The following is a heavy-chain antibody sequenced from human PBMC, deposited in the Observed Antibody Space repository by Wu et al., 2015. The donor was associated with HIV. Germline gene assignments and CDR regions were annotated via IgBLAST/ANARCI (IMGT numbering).Heavy chain of an antibody. J-gene: IGHJ4*02. CDR1: GYSLTDLS. D-gene: IGHD3-22*01. CDR3: ATLRGGSYESTGKGYFDH. Sequence: QDLLVQSGAEVKKPGASVRVACKVFGYSLTDLSMHWVRQAPGKGLEWMGGFDPRNGKTIYAQKLQGGVTMTEDTSKDTAYIELSSLRSEDTAVYYCATLRGGSYESTGKGYFDHWGQGTLVTVSS. V-gene: IGHV1-24*01. CDR2: FDPRNGKT.